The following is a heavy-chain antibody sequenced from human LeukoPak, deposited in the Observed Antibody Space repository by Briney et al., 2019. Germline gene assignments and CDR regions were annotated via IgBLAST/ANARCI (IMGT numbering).Heavy chain of an antibody. V-gene: IGHV4-39*07. J-gene: IGHJ4*02. CDR1: GGSISSSSYY. Sequence: SETLSLTCTVSGGSISSSSYYWGWIRQPPGKGLEWIGCIYYTGSTYYNPSLKSRVTISVDTSKNQFSLKLSSVTAADTAVYYCARGDRDYFDYWGQGTLVTVSS. CDR2: IYYTGST. D-gene: IGHD1-14*01. CDR3: ARGDRDYFDY.